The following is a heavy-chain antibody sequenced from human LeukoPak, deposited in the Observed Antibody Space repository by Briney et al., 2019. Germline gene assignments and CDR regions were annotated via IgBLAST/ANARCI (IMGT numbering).Heavy chain of an antibody. J-gene: IGHJ4*02. Sequence: SGGSLRLSCAASGFTFSSYAMSWVRQAPGKGLEWVSDISGSGGSTYYADSVKGRFAISRDNSKNTLYLQMNSLRAEDTAVYYCAKDASTAWDGNFDHWGQGTLVTVSS. CDR2: ISGSGGST. CDR3: AKDASTAWDGNFDH. D-gene: IGHD1-26*01. V-gene: IGHV3-23*01. CDR1: GFTFSSYA.